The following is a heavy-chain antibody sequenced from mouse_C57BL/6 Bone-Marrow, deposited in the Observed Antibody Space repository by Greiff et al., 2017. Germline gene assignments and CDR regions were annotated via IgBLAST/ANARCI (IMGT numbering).Heavy chain of an antibody. D-gene: IGHD3-2*02. CDR2: IYPGSGST. V-gene: IGHV1-55*01. Sequence: QVQLQQPGAELVKPGASVKMSCKASGYTFTSYWITWVKQRPGQGLEWIGDIYPGSGSTNYNEKFKSKATLTVETSSSTAYMQLSSLTSEDSAVYYCARSGDSSGYWGQGTTLTVSS. CDR1: GYTFTSYW. CDR3: ARSGDSSGY. J-gene: IGHJ2*01.